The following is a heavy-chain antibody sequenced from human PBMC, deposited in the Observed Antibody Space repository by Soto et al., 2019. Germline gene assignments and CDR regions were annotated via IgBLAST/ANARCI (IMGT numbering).Heavy chain of an antibody. CDR2: ITGTGTST. Sequence: EVQLLESGGGLVQPGGSLRLSCAASGFTFSSYAMTWVRQAPGKGLEWVSTITGTGTSTYYTDSVKGRFTISRDNSKNTLYLQMNSLRAEDTAGYYCAKDDVGAVASRDYWGQGTLVTVSS. D-gene: IGHD6-19*01. CDR1: GFTFSSYA. V-gene: IGHV3-23*01. J-gene: IGHJ4*02. CDR3: AKDDVGAVASRDY.